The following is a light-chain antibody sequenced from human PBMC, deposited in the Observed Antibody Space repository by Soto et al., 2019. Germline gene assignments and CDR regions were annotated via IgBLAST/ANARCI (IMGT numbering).Light chain of an antibody. V-gene: IGKV3-20*01. CDR3: QQYGSSPPT. CDR2: DAS. Sequence: EIGLTQSQGTLSLSPGERASLSCRASQSVSSSYLAWYQQIPGQAPRLLIHDASRRATGIPDRFSGSGSGTDFTLTISRLEPEDFAVYYCQQYGSSPPTFGQGTKVEIK. CDR1: QSVSSSY. J-gene: IGKJ1*01.